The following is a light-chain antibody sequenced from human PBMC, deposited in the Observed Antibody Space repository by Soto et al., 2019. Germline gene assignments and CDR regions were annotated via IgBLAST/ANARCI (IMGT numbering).Light chain of an antibody. CDR1: QSISRW. Sequence: DIQMTQSPPTLSAFVGDRVTITCRASQSISRWLAWFQQKPGKAPKILIYHASSLETGVPSRFSGSGSGTEFTLTISSVQPDDFASYYCQHYNSYGTFGQGTKVDIK. CDR3: QHYNSYGT. V-gene: IGKV1-5*01. CDR2: HAS. J-gene: IGKJ1*01.